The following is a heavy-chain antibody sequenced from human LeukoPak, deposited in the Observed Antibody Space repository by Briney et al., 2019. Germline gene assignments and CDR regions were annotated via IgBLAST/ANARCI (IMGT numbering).Heavy chain of an antibody. D-gene: IGHD5/OR15-5a*01. J-gene: IGHJ5*02. Sequence: ASVKVSCKASGYTFTGYYMHWVRQAPGQGLEWMGWMNPNSGNTGYAQKFQGRVTMTRNTSISTAYMELSSLRSEDTAVYYCARGPGVDGFDPWGQGTLVTVSS. V-gene: IGHV1-8*02. CDR2: MNPNSGNT. CDR1: GYTFTGYY. CDR3: ARGPGVDGFDP.